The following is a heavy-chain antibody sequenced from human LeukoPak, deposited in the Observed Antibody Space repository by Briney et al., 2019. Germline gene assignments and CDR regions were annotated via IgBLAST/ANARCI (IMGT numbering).Heavy chain of an antibody. Sequence: GGSLRLSCAASGFTFSDYYMSWIRQAPGKGLEWVSYISSSGSTIYYADSVKGRFTTSRDNAKNSLYLQMNSLRAEDTAVYYCARDIYSYGYDWFDPWGQGTLVTVSS. V-gene: IGHV3-11*04. CDR1: GFTFSDYY. CDR2: ISSSGSTI. J-gene: IGHJ5*02. D-gene: IGHD5-18*01. CDR3: ARDIYSYGYDWFDP.